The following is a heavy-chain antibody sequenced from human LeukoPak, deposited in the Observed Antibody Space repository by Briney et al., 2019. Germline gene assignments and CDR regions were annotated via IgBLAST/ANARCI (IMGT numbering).Heavy chain of an antibody. CDR3: AKLTRYGDPHDY. CDR1: GFTFSDYY. CDR2: ISSSGSTI. D-gene: IGHD4-17*01. J-gene: IGHJ4*02. Sequence: GGSLRLSCAASGFTFSDYYMSWLRQAPGKGLEWVSYISSSGSTIYYADSVKGRFTISRDNAKNSLYLQMNSLRAEDTAVYYCAKLTRYGDPHDYWGQGTLVTVSS. V-gene: IGHV3-11*04.